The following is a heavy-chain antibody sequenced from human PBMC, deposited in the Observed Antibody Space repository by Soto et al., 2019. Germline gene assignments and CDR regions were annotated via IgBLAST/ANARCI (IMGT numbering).Heavy chain of an antibody. CDR1: GYTFTSYY. CDR2: INPSGGST. J-gene: IGHJ4*02. V-gene: IGHV1-46*01. Sequence: ASVKVSCKASGYTFTSYYMHWVRQAPGQGLEWMGIINPSGGSTSYAQKFQGRVTMTRDTSTSTVYMELSSLRSEDTAVYYCAKREKYQLLNPQIDYWGQGTLVTVSS. CDR3: AKREKYQLLNPQIDY. D-gene: IGHD2-2*02.